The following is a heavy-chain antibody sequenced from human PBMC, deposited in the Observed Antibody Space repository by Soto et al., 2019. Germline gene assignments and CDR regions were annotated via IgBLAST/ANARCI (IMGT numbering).Heavy chain of an antibody. Sequence: SETLSLTXSVPGGAISSYYWSWVRQPAGRGLEWIGRVFSSGSTNYNASLKSRVTMSIDTSKNEVSLTLRSVTAADTAVYYCARVAFSYFGMDVWGPGTAVTVSS. CDR2: VFSSGST. D-gene: IGHD3-3*02. CDR3: ARVAFSYFGMDV. V-gene: IGHV4-4*07. CDR1: GGAISSYY. J-gene: IGHJ6*02.